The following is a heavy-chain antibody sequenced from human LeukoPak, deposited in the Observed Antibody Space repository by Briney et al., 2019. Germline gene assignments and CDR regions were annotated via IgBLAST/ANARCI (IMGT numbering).Heavy chain of an antibody. CDR1: GYTFTSYG. D-gene: IGHD2-2*01. CDR3: ARDLARIIPAATTFDY. CDR2: ISAYNGNT. Sequence: ASVKVSCKASGYTFTSYGISWVRQAPGQGLEWMGWISAYNGNTNYTQKLQGRVTMTTDTSTSTAYMELRSLRSDDTAVYYCARDLARIIPAATTFDYWSQGTLVTVSS. V-gene: IGHV1-18*01. J-gene: IGHJ4*02.